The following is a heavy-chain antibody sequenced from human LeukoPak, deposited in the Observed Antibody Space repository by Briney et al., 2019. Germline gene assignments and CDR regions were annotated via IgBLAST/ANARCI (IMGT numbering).Heavy chain of an antibody. J-gene: IGHJ4*02. CDR2: ISDSGGRT. CDR3: AKRGVVIRVILVGFHKEAYYFDS. CDR1: GITLSNYG. Sequence: PGGSLRLSCAVSGITLSNYGMSWVRQAPGKGLEWVAGISDSGGRTNYADSVKGRFTISRDNPKNTLYLQMNSLRAEDTAAYFCAKRGVVIRVILVGFHKEAYYFDSWGQGALVTVSS. V-gene: IGHV3-23*01. D-gene: IGHD3-22*01.